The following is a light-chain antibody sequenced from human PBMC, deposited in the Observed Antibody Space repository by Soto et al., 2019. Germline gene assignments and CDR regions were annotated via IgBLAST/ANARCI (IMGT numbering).Light chain of an antibody. Sequence: IQLTQSPSSLSASVGDTVTITCRASQSISTYLNWYQHKPGKAPTLVIQAASTLLSGVPSRFSGSGAETEVTLTITSLRPEDFATYYCQQSYRTPYTFGRGAKREIK. CDR1: QSISTY. CDR3: QQSYRTPYT. J-gene: IGKJ2*01. CDR2: AAS. V-gene: IGKV1-39*01.